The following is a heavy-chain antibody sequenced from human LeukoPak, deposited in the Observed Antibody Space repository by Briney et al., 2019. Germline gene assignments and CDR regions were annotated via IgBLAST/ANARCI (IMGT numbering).Heavy chain of an antibody. Sequence: PGGALRLSCAASGFTFSNAWMSWVRQAPGKGLEWVGHIKSKRDGETIKYDAPVKGRFTISRDDSKNTLYLQMNSLKTEDTAVYYCTTVYDVVYETLDNWGQGTLVTVSS. D-gene: IGHD2-8*02. V-gene: IGHV3-15*01. CDR2: IKSKRDGETI. CDR3: TTVYDVVYETLDN. J-gene: IGHJ4*02. CDR1: GFTFSNAW.